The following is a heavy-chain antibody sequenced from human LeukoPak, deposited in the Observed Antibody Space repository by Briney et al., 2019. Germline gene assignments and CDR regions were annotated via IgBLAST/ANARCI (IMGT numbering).Heavy chain of an antibody. V-gene: IGHV3-7*01. D-gene: IGHD1-26*01. CDR2: IKQDGSEK. Sequence: GGSLRLSCAASGFTFSSYWMSCVREAPGNGLEWVANIKQDGSEKYYVDSVQGRFTISRDNAQKSLYLQMNSLRAEDTAVYYCATLGATSRFDYWGQGTLVTVSS. CDR3: ATLGATSRFDY. J-gene: IGHJ4*02. CDR1: GFTFSSYW.